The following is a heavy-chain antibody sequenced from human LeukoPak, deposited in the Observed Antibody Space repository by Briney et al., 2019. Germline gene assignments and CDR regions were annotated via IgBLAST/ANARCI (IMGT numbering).Heavy chain of an antibody. V-gene: IGHV4-38-2*02. J-gene: IGHJ4*02. CDR1: GYSISSIYY. D-gene: IGHD5-12*01. CDR2: IYHSGNT. Sequence: PSETLSLTCTVSGYSISSIYYWGWIRQPPGKGLEWIGSIYHSGNTYYNPSLKSRVTISVDTSKNQFSLKLSSVTAADTAVYYCARDLGYSGYEQYFDYWGQGTLVTVSS. CDR3: ARDLGYSGYEQYFDY.